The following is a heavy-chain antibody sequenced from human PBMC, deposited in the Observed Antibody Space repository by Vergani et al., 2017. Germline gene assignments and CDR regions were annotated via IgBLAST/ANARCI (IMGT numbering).Heavy chain of an antibody. V-gene: IGHV3-48*02. CDR2: ISSSSSTI. Sequence: EVQLVESGGGLVQPGGSLRLSCAASGFTFSSYSMNWVRQAPGKGLEWVSYISSSSSTIYYADSVKGRFTISRDNAKNSLYLQMNSRRDEDTAVYYCARDPGIAAAIAFDYWGQGTLVTVSS. CDR1: GFTFSSYS. CDR3: ARDPGIAAAIAFDY. J-gene: IGHJ4*02. D-gene: IGHD6-13*01.